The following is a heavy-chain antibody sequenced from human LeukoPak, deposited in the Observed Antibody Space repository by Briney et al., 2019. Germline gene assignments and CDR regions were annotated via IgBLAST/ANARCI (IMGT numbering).Heavy chain of an antibody. V-gene: IGHV4-38-2*02. CDR2: MYHSGSI. J-gene: IGHJ4*02. Sequence: SETLSPTCAVSGYSITTGHYWGWIRQPPGKGLEWIGSMYHSGSIYFNPSLKSRVTISIDTSKSQFSLKLNSVTAADTAVYYCARDSTKFDCWGQGILVTVSS. D-gene: IGHD2-2*01. CDR3: ARDSTKFDC. CDR1: GYSITTGHY.